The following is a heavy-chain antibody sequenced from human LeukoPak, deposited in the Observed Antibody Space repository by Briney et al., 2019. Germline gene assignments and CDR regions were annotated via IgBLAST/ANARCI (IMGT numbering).Heavy chain of an antibody. CDR2: ISRSSSNI. Sequence: GGSLRLSCAASGFXFSTYSMNWVRQAPGKGLEWVSSISRSSSNIYYADSVKGRFTISRDNAKNSLYLQMNSLRAEDTAVYYCARDPNLLAFDIWGQGTMVTVSS. CDR3: ARDPNLLAFDI. D-gene: IGHD2-21*01. CDR1: GFXFSTYS. J-gene: IGHJ3*02. V-gene: IGHV3-21*01.